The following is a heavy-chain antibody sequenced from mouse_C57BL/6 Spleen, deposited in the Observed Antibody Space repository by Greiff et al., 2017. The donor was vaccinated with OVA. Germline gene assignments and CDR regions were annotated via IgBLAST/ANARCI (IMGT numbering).Heavy chain of an antibody. CDR2: INPADSYT. J-gene: IGHJ2*02. Sequence: QVQLQQPGAELVKPGASVKLSFKASGYTFTSYWMQWVKQRHGQGLEWIGEINPADSYTHYNQKFKGKATLTVDTSSSTAYMELSSLPSEDTAVYYCASFMTCYMDYWGQGTSLTVSS. CDR3: ASFMTCYMDY. D-gene: IGHD1-2*01. V-gene: IGHV1-50*01. CDR1: GYTFTSYW.